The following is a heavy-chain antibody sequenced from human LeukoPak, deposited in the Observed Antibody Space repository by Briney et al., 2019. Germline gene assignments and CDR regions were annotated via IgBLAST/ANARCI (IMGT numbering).Heavy chain of an antibody. D-gene: IGHD4-17*01. V-gene: IGHV3-30-3*01. Sequence: GGSLRLSCAASGFTFSSYAMHWVRQAPGKGLEWVAVISYDGSNKYYADTVKGRFTISRDNSKNTLYLQMNSLRAEDTAVYYCASSRLTTVTTDYRGQGTLVTVSS. CDR2: ISYDGSNK. J-gene: IGHJ4*02. CDR3: ASSRLTTVTTDY. CDR1: GFTFSSYA.